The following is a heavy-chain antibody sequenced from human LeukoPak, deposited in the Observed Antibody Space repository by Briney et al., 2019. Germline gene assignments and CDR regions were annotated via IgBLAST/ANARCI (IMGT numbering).Heavy chain of an antibody. CDR1: GFTFSSYA. Sequence: PGGSLRLSCAASGFTFSSYAMSWVRQAPGKGLEWVSTVSGSDDSTYYADSVKGRFTLSRDNSKNTLSLQMNSLRAEDTALYYCAKSYNYGSGSYYNHFDSWGQGTLVTGSS. V-gene: IGHV3-23*01. J-gene: IGHJ4*02. D-gene: IGHD3-10*01. CDR3: AKSYNYGSGSYYNHFDS. CDR2: VSGSDDST.